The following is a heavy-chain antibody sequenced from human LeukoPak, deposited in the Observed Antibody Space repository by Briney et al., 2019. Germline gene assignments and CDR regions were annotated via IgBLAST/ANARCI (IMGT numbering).Heavy chain of an antibody. CDR3: AKDPNGDYVGAFDM. Sequence: GGSLRLSCAASGFTFSSYGMHWVRQAPGKGLEGVAVISYDGSNKYYADSVKGRFTISRDNSKNTLYLQVNSLRAEDTALYYCAKDPNGDYVGAFDMWGQGTMVTVSS. J-gene: IGHJ3*02. CDR2: ISYDGSNK. V-gene: IGHV3-30*12. D-gene: IGHD4-23*01. CDR1: GFTFSSYG.